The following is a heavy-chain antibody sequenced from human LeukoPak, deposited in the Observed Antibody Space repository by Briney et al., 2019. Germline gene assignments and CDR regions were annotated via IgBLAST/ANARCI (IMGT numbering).Heavy chain of an antibody. CDR3: ARGGWNYVPYFDY. Sequence: ASVKVSCKASGYTFIDYYMHWARQAPGQGLEWMGIINPSGGSTSYTQKFQGRVTMTRDTSTSTVYMELSSLRSEDTAVYYCARGGWNYVPYFDYWGQGTLVTVSS. CDR2: INPSGGST. J-gene: IGHJ4*02. D-gene: IGHD1-7*01. V-gene: IGHV1-46*01. CDR1: GYTFIDYY.